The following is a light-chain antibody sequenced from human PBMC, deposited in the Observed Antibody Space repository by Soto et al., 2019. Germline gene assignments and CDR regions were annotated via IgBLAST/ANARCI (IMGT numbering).Light chain of an antibody. CDR1: QGISSY. CDR3: KQYYSYPWT. Sequence: AIRMTQSPSSLSASTGDRVTITCRASQGISSYLAWYQQKPGKAPKLLIYAASTLQSGVPSRLSGSGSWTDFTLTITCLQSEDFATYFCKQYYSYPWTFGQGTKVEIK. V-gene: IGKV1-8*01. CDR2: AAS. J-gene: IGKJ1*01.